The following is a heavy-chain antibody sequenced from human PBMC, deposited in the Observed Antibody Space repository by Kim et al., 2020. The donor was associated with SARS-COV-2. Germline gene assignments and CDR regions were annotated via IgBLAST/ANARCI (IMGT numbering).Heavy chain of an antibody. V-gene: IGHV5-10-1*01. J-gene: IGHJ4*02. D-gene: IGHD3-10*01. CDR1: GYTFSDYW. Sequence: GESLKISCKGSGYTFSDYWISWVRQMPGKGLEWMGRIDPTDSYTTYNPSFQGHVTISVDKSISTAYLQWSSLKASDTAIYYCASPYGSGSLFSAFWGQGT. CDR2: IDPTDSYT. CDR3: ASPYGSGSLFSAF.